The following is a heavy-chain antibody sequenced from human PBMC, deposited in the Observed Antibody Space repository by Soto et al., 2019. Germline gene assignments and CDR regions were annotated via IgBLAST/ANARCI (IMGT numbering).Heavy chain of an antibody. CDR3: ALTKVVVVPASSDYGMDV. V-gene: IGHV3-74*01. CDR2: INSDGSTT. Sequence: PGGSLRLSCAASGFTFSSYWMHWVRQAPGKGLVWVSRINSDGSTTHYAESVKGRFTISRDNAKDTLFLQMTSLRVEDTATYYCALTKVVVVPASSDYGMDVWGQGNTVTVSS. CDR1: GFTFSSYW. D-gene: IGHD2-15*01. J-gene: IGHJ6*02.